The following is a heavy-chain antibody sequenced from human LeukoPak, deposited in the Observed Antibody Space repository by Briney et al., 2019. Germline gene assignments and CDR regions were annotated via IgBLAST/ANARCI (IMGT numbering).Heavy chain of an antibody. V-gene: IGHV4-34*01. Sequence: SETLSLTCAVYGGSFSGYYWSWIRQPPGKGLEWIGYIYHSGSTYYNPSLKSRVTISVDRSKNQFSLKRSSVTAADTAVYYCARGRYIAAAGPINWFDPWGQGTPLTVSS. J-gene: IGHJ5*02. CDR3: ARGRYIAAAGPINWFDP. CDR1: GGSFSGYY. D-gene: IGHD6-13*01. CDR2: IYHSGST.